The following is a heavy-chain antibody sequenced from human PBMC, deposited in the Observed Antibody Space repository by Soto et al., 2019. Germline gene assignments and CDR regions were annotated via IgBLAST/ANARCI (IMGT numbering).Heavy chain of an antibody. J-gene: IGHJ6*03. CDR2: IYYSGST. CDR3: ARGRPQKGGYCSSTSCYSYYYYYMDV. V-gene: IGHV4-59*01. D-gene: IGHD2-2*01. Sequence: PSETLSLTCTFSGFSISSYYWSWIRQPPGKGLEWIGYIYYSGSTNYNPSLKSRVTISVDTSKNQFSLKLSSVTAADTAVYYCARGRPQKGGYCSSTSCYSYYYYYMDVWGKGTTVTVSS. CDR1: GFSISSYY.